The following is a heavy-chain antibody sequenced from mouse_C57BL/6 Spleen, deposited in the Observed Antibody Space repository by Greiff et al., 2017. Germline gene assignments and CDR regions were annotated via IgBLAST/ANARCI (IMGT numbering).Heavy chain of an antibody. CDR2: INPSSGYT. CDR1: GYTFTSYW. Sequence: VQLQQSGAELANPGASVKLSCKASGYTFTSYWMHWVKQRPGQGLEWIGYINPSSGYTKYNQKLQDKGTLTADKSASTAYMQLSSLTFEDSAVYYCARGETTEVADWYIDVWGTGTTGTVSS. J-gene: IGHJ1*03. V-gene: IGHV1-7*01. D-gene: IGHD1-1*01. CDR3: ARGETTEVADWYIDV.